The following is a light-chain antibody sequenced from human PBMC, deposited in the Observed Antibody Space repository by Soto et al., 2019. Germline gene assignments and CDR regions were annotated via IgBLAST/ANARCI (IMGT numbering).Light chain of an antibody. J-gene: IGLJ2*01. Sequence: QSVLTQPPSASGTPGQRVTISCSGSRSNIGSNYVYWYQQLPGTAPKLLMFSDSKRPSGVPDRFSGSKSGTSASLAISGLRSEDEGDYHCATWDDRLSGPVFGGGTKVPS. CDR3: ATWDDRLSGPV. CDR2: SDS. V-gene: IGLV1-47*02. CDR1: RSNIGSNY.